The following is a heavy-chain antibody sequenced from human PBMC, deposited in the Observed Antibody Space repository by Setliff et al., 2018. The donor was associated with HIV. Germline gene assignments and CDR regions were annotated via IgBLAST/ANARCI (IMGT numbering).Heavy chain of an antibody. Sequence: SETLSLTCTVSGGSISPYYWSWIRQPPGKGLEWIAWISDSGTTNYNPSLRSRVTLSVDTSKNQFSLSLTSVTGAGTAVYYCARGGASSKYLDPWGQGTLVTVSS. D-gene: IGHD2-15*01. CDR1: GGSISPYY. CDR3: ARGGASSKYLDP. CDR2: ISDSGTT. J-gene: IGHJ5*02. V-gene: IGHV4-59*01.